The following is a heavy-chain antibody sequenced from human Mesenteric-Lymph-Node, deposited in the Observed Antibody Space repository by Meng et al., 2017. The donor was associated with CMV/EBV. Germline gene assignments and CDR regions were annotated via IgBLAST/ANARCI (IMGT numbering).Heavy chain of an antibody. CDR3: AKVHWGDYYHYGMDV. D-gene: IGHD7-27*01. V-gene: IGHV3-23*01. J-gene: IGHJ6*02. CDR1: GFTFDTYA. CDR2: ISSGDGDT. Sequence: GESLKISCAASGFTFDTYAMSWVRHVPGKGLEWVSVISSGDGDTYYADSVKGRFSVSRDNSKNSLHLQMNGLRADDTAVYYCAKVHWGDYYHYGMDVWGQGTTVTVSS.